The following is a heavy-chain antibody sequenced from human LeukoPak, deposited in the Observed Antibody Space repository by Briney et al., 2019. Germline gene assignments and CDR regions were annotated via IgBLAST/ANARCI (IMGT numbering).Heavy chain of an antibody. D-gene: IGHD6-13*01. V-gene: IGHV4-59*01. CDR1: GGSISSYY. CDR3: ASPPPLVRRGHFDL. J-gene: IGHJ2*01. CDR2: IYYSGST. Sequence: PSETLSLTCTVSGGSISSYYWSWIRQPPGKGLEWIGYIYYSGSTNYNPSLKSRVTISVDTSKNQFSLKLSSVTAADTAVYYCASPPPLVRRGHFDLRGRGTLVTVSS.